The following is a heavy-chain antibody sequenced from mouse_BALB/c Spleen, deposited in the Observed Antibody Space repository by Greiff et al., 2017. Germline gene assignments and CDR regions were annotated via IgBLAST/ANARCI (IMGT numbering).Heavy chain of an antibody. D-gene: IGHD2-10*01. J-gene: IGHJ4*01. CDR2: ISSGGSYT. CDR3: ARDLLDYAMDY. Sequence: EVKVVESGGGLVKPGGSLKLSCAASGFTFSSYAMSWVRQSPEKRLEWVAEISSGGSYTYYPDTVTGRFTISRDNAKNTLYLEMSSLRSEDTAMYYCARDLLDYAMDYWGQGTSVTVSS. CDR1: GFTFSSYA. V-gene: IGHV5-9-4*01.